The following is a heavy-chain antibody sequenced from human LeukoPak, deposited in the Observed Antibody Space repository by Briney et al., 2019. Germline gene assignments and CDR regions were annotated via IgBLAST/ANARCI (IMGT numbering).Heavy chain of an antibody. Sequence: GRSLRLSCAASGFTFSSYGMHWVRQAPGKGLEWVAVIWYDGSNKYYADSVKGRFTISRDNSKNTLYLQMNSLRAEDTAVYYCASLPTSTYYYGSGSYYQYGMDVWGQGTTVTVSS. CDR3: ASLPTSTYYYGSGSYYQYGMDV. CDR2: IWYDGSNK. CDR1: GFTFSSYG. D-gene: IGHD3-10*01. J-gene: IGHJ6*02. V-gene: IGHV3-33*01.